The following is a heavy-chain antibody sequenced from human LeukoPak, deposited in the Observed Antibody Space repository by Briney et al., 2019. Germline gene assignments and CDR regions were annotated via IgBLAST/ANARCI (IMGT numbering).Heavy chain of an antibody. CDR3: ARERQDTILHSGAFDN. V-gene: IGHV3-30-3*01. J-gene: IGHJ3*02. CDR1: GFTFSSYF. D-gene: IGHD2-21*01. Sequence: GGSLRLSCAASGFTFSSYFMHWVRQAPGKGLEWVGEIASDGSHTFYVESVKGRFTISRDNSKNTLYLQMNSLRAEDTAVYFCARERQDTILHSGAFDNWGQGTMVTVSS. CDR2: IASDGSHT.